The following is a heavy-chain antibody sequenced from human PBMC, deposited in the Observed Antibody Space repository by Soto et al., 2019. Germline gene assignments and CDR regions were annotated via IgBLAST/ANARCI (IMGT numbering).Heavy chain of an antibody. J-gene: IGHJ6*02. D-gene: IGHD3-10*02. CDR3: ARDSGPIVRGARLYGMYV. Sequence: QLQLHESGSGLVKPSQTLSLTCAVSVGSISSGGYSWSWIRQPPGKGLDWIGYIYHSGSTYYNPSRKSRVTLSVDRSKNQLALQLSSVAAADTAVSYCARDSGPIVRGARLYGMYVWGQGTTVTVS. CDR1: VGSISSGGYS. V-gene: IGHV4-30-2*01. CDR2: IYHSGST.